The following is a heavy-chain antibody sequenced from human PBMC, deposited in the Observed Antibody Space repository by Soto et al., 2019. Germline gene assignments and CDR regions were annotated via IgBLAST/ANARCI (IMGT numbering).Heavy chain of an antibody. CDR2: IWYDGIKK. Sequence: QVQVVESGGGVVQPGRSLRLSCAASGFTFSDYGFHWVRQAPGKGLEWVAVIWYDGIKKYYADSVKGRFTISRDNSKNTVYLQMDSLRAEDTAVYYCARDTDTRSQYSRFDPWGQGTLVTVSP. D-gene: IGHD2-15*01. CDR1: GFTFSDYG. CDR3: ARDTDTRSQYSRFDP. V-gene: IGHV3-33*01. J-gene: IGHJ5*02.